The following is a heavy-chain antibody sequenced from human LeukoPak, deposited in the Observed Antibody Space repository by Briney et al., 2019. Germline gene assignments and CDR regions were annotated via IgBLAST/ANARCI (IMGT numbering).Heavy chain of an antibody. CDR1: GGSISSYY. D-gene: IGHD6-13*01. J-gene: IGHJ4*02. V-gene: IGHV4-59*08. CDR2: IYYSGST. Sequence: SSETLSLTCTVSGGSISSYYWSWIRQPPGKGLEWIGYIYYSGSTNYNPSLKSRVTISVDTSKNQFSLKLSSVTAADTAVYCCASSCIAAVRVVNYWGQGTLVTVSS. CDR3: ASSCIAAVRVVNY.